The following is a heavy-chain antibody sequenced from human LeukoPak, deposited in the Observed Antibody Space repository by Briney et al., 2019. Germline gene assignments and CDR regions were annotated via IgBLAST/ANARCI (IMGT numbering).Heavy chain of an antibody. V-gene: IGHV3-64*01. J-gene: IGHJ4*02. CDR2: ISSNGGST. CDR3: AKGVMVRGVSLYYFDY. Sequence: GGSLRLSCAASGFTFSSYGMHWVRQAPGKGLEYVSAISSNGGSTYYANSVKGRFTISRDNSKNTLYLQMGSLRAEDTAVYYCAKGVMVRGVSLYYFDYWGQGTLVTVSS. CDR1: GFTFSSYG. D-gene: IGHD3-10*01.